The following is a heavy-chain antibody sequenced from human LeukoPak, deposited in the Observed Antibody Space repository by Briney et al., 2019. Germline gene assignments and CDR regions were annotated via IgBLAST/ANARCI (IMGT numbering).Heavy chain of an antibody. CDR3: ARNPRSSSSSIPPFSTD. V-gene: IGHV3-7*01. J-gene: IGHJ4*02. CDR2: IKEDGSEN. D-gene: IGHD6-6*01. Sequence: GGSLRLSCAASGFSISSYWMSWVRQAPGKGLEWVATIKEDGSENYYADSVKGRFTISRDNVRNSVYLQMNSLRGEDTAIYYCARNPRSSSSSIPPFSTDWGQGTLVTVSS. CDR1: GFSISSYW.